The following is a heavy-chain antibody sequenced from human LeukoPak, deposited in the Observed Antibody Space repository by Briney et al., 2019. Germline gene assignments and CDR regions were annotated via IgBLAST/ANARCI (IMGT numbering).Heavy chain of an antibody. CDR1: GYIFTSYW. J-gene: IGHJ4*02. CDR3: AGRSNSGYEAFEF. D-gene: IGHD5-12*01. V-gene: IGHV5-51*01. Sequence: GASLKISCKGSGYIFTSYWIGWVRQMPGKGLEWMGIIYPGDSETSYNPSFQGQVTISVDKSISTAYLQWSSLKATDTAIYYCAGRSNSGYEAFEFWGQGTLVTVSS. CDR2: IYPGDSET.